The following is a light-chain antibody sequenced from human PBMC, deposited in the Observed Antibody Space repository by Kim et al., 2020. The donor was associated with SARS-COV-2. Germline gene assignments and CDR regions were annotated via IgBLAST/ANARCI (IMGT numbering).Light chain of an antibody. J-gene: IGKJ2*01. CDR2: GAS. V-gene: IGKV3-15*01. CDR1: QSVSSN. Sequence: DIVMTQSPATLSVSPGERATLSCRASQSVSSNLAWYQQKPGQAPRLLIYGASTRATGIPARFSGTGSGTEFTLTISSLQSEDFAVYYCQQYKSWPPGYTFGQGTKLEI. CDR3: QQYKSWPPGYT.